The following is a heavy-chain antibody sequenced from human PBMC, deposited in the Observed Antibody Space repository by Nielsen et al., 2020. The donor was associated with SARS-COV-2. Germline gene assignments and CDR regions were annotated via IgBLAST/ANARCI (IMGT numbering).Heavy chain of an antibody. J-gene: IGHJ5*02. CDR1: GDSISSSTNY. V-gene: IGHV4-39*01. CDR2: IHDSGTA. D-gene: IGHD3-3*01. CDR3: ARHAKRITIFGVVYDWFDP. Sequence: SETLSLTCTVSGDSISSSTNYWAWIRQPPGTGLEWIGSIHDSGTADYNPSLRNRITISLDTSKNQFSLRLTSVTAADTAVYYCARHAKRITIFGVVYDWFDPWGQGTLVTVSS.